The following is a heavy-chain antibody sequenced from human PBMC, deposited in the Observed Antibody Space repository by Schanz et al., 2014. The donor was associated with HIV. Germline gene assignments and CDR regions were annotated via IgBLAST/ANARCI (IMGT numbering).Heavy chain of an antibody. D-gene: IGHD2-15*01. V-gene: IGHV1-69*10. J-gene: IGHJ5*02. CDR2: YIPTLGIA. Sequence: QVQLVQSGAEVKKPGASVTVSCKASGYTFTNYGINWVRQAPGQGLEWMGGYIPTLGIANYAQKFRGRVTITAEESTNIAYMELTRLRYEDTAVYYCARTARFCHGGSCPPSWFDPWGQGTLVSVSS. CDR1: GYTFTNYG. CDR3: ARTARFCHGGSCPPSWFDP.